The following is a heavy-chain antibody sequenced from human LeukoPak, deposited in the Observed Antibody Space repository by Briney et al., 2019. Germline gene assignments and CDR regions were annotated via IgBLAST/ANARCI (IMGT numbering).Heavy chain of an antibody. J-gene: IGHJ4*02. CDR3: AARYYYGSGSYSLYY. CDR1: GGSISSYY. CDR2: IYTSGST. Sequence: SETLSLTCTVSGGSISSYYWSWIRQPAGKGLEWIGRIYTSGSTNYNPSLKSRVTMSVDTSKNQFSLKLSSVTAADTAVYYCAARYYYGSGSYSLYYWGQGTLVTVSS. V-gene: IGHV4-4*07. D-gene: IGHD3-10*01.